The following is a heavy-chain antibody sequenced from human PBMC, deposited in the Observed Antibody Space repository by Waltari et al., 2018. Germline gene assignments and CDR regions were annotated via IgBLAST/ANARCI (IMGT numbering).Heavy chain of an antibody. CDR2: IIPMFGAP. CDR1: GGALSSYA. D-gene: IGHD6-19*01. Sequence: QVQLVQSGAEVKKPGSSVRVSCKASGGALSSYAIRWVRQAPGQGLEWMGGIIPMFGAPNYAQKFQGRSTITTDESTRTDYMELSSLRSDDTAVYFCATSSSGWYQDASDVWGHGTLVTV. V-gene: IGHV1-69*05. J-gene: IGHJ3*01. CDR3: ATSSSGWYQDASDV.